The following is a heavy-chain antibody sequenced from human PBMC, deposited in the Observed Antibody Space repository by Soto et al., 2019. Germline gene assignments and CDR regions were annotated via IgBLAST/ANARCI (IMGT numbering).Heavy chain of an antibody. CDR1: GGIFSTYA. J-gene: IGHJ4*02. CDR3: ARDRDDYGSGNYYNRIDF. Sequence: QVQLVQSGAEVKKPGSSVKVSCKASGGIFSTYAISWLRQAPGQGLEWMGGIIPLFGTPNYAQRFQGRVTITAAESTSTAYMELSRLRSEDTPVYYCARDRDDYGSGNYYNRIDFWGQGTLVTVSS. CDR2: IIPLFGTP. V-gene: IGHV1-69*01. D-gene: IGHD3-10*01.